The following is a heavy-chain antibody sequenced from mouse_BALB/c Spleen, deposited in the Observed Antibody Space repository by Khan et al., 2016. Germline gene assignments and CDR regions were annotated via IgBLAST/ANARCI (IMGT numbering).Heavy chain of an antibody. CDR2: ILPGSGST. D-gene: IGHD2-1*01. CDR3: ARRHGNYGYYVMDY. Sequence: QVQLQQSGAELMKPGASVKISCKATGYTFSSYWIEWVKQRPGHGLEWIGEILPGSGSTNYNEKFKGKATFTADTSSNTAYMQLSSLTSEDSAVYYCARRHGNYGYYVMDYWGQGTSVTVSS. J-gene: IGHJ4*01. V-gene: IGHV1-9*01. CDR1: GYTFSSYW.